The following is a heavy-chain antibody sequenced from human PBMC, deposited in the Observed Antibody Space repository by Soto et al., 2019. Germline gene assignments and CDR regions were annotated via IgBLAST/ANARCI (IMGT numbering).Heavy chain of an antibody. CDR3: ARDQYSGSFLY. Sequence: QVHLEQSGAEVKKAGASVKVSCKASGYSFTDYHMHWLRQAPGQGVEWVRGIIPSSGSTNYAQKFQGRVTMTRDTSITTAYMELRRLTSDDTAVYYCARDQYSGSFLYWGQGTLVTVSS. V-gene: IGHV1-2*02. CDR1: GYSFTDYH. D-gene: IGHD1-26*01. CDR2: IIPSSGST. J-gene: IGHJ4*02.